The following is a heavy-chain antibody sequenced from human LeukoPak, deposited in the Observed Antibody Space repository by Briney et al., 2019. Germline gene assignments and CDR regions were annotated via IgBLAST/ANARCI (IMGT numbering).Heavy chain of an antibody. Sequence: GGSLRLSCAASGFTFSSYAMSWVRQAPGKGLEWVSAISGSGGSTYYADSVKGRFTISRDNSKNTLYLQMNSLRAEDTAVYYCAKDFPSRTWALVGYFDYWGQGTLVTVSS. CDR1: GFTFSSYA. CDR2: ISGSGGST. V-gene: IGHV3-23*01. J-gene: IGHJ4*02. CDR3: AKDFPSRTWALVGYFDY. D-gene: IGHD2-8*02.